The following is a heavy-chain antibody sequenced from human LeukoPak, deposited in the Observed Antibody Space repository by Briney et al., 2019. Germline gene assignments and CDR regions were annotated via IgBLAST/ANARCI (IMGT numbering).Heavy chain of an antibody. J-gene: IGHJ5*02. CDR1: GYSFTSYW. CDR2: IYPGDPDT. Sequence: GESLKISCKGSGYSFTSYWIGWVRQMPGKGLEWMGIIYPGDPDTRYSPSFQGQVTISADKSISTAYLQWSSLKASDTAMYYCARTRFGYCSGGSCLNWFDPWGQGTLVTVSS. D-gene: IGHD2-15*01. V-gene: IGHV5-51*01. CDR3: ARTRFGYCSGGSCLNWFDP.